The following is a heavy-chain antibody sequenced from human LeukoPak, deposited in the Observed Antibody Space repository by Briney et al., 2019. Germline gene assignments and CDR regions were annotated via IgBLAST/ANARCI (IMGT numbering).Heavy chain of an antibody. D-gene: IGHD3-3*01. CDR3: ARSTRGKLTTDT. CDR1: GFSFSSDN. CDR2: ISSRSSFI. V-gene: IGHV3-21*06. J-gene: IGHJ5*02. Sequence: GGSLRLSCTASGFSFSSDNMNWIRKAPGRGLEWVSSISSRSSFIYYAGSVKGRFTISRDDAKNSLYLQMNSPRAEDTAVYYCARSTRGKLTTDTWGQGTLVTVSS.